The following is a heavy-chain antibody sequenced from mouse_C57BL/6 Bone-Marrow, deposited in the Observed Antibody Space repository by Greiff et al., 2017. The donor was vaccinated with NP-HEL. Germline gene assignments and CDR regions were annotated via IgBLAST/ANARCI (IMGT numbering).Heavy chain of an antibody. J-gene: IGHJ3*01. D-gene: IGHD1-1*01. CDR2: IYPRSGNT. V-gene: IGHV1-81*01. CDR1: GYTFTSYG. CDR3: ARRYPSWFAY. Sequence: QVQLQQSGAELARPGASVKLSCKASGYTFTSYGISWVKQRTGQGLEWIGEIYPRSGNTYYNEKFKGQATLTADKSSSTAYMELRSLTSEDSAVHFCARRYPSWFAYWGQGTLVTVSA.